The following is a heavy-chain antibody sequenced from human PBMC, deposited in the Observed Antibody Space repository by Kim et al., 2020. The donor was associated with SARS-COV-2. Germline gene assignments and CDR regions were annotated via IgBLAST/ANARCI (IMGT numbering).Heavy chain of an antibody. CDR2: ISAYNGNT. D-gene: IGHD3-3*01. J-gene: IGHJ4*02. CDR1: GYTFTSYG. CDR3: ARVLVKGLQLRFLEWPSFDY. V-gene: IGHV1-18*01. Sequence: ASVKVSCKASGYTFTSYGISWVRQAPGQGLEWMGWISAYNGNTNYAQKLQGRVTMTTDTSTSTAYMELRSLRSDDTAVYYCARVLVKGLQLRFLEWPSFDYWGQGTLVTVSS.